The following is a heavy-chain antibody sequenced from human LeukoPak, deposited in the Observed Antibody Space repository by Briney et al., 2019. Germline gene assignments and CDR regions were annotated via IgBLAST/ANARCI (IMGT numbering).Heavy chain of an antibody. Sequence: SETLSLTCTVSGGSISSSSYYWGWIRQPPGKGLEWIGSIYYSGSTYYNPSLKSRVTISVDTSKNQFSLKLSSVTAADTAVYYCAREGLWFGELLRSLDYWGQGTLVAVSS. CDR3: AREGLWFGELLRSLDY. J-gene: IGHJ4*02. CDR2: IYYSGST. D-gene: IGHD3-10*01. CDR1: GGSISSSSYY. V-gene: IGHV4-39*07.